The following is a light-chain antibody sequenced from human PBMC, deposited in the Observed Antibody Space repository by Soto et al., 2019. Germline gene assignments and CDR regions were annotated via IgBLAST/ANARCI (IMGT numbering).Light chain of an antibody. J-gene: IGKJ1*01. Sequence: DIQMTQSPSSLSASVGDRVTITCRASQGISNYLAWYQQKPGKVPKLLIYAASTLQSGVPSRFGGSGSGTDFTLTISSLPPEDVATYYCQKYNSAPRTFGQGTKVEIK. V-gene: IGKV1-27*01. CDR1: QGISNY. CDR3: QKYNSAPRT. CDR2: AAS.